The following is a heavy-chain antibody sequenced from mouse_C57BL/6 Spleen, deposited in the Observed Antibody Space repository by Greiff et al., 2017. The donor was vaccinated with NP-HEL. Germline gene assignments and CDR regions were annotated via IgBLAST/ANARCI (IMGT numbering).Heavy chain of an antibody. CDR3: ATGLTTVVAPDV. CDR2: IYPGDGDT. D-gene: IGHD1-1*01. CDR1: GYAFSSSW. J-gene: IGHJ1*03. V-gene: IGHV1-82*01. Sequence: QVQLKQSGPELVKPGASVKISCKASGYAFSSSWMNWVKQRPGKGLEWIGRIYPGDGDTNYNGKFKGKATLTADKSSSTAYMQLSSLTSEDSAVYFCATGLTTVVAPDVWGTGTTVTVSS.